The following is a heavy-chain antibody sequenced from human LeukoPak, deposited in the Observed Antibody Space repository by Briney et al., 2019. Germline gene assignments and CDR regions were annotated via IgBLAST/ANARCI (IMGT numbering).Heavy chain of an antibody. CDR2: INPNSGGT. D-gene: IGHD4-23*01. Sequence: ASVKVSCKASGYTFTGYYMHWVRQAPGQGLEWMGWINPNSGGTNYAQKFQGRVTMTRDTSISTAYMELSRLRSDDTAVYYCAPRGVDYGGKRVFDYRGQGTLVTVSS. J-gene: IGHJ4*02. CDR3: APRGVDYGGKRVFDY. CDR1: GYTFTGYY. V-gene: IGHV1-2*02.